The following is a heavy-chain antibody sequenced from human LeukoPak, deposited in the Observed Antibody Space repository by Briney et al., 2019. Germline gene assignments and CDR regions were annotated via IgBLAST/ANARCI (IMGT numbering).Heavy chain of an antibody. D-gene: IGHD1-1*01. CDR2: IHHSGNT. J-gene: IGHJ4*02. Sequence: SETLSLTCAVSGYSIRNGYYWGWIRQPPGKGLEWIRSIHHSGNTYYNPSLNSRVTISVDTSKNQFSLKLSSVTAAVTALYYCASFAGPPPYYFDYWGQGTLVTVSS. V-gene: IGHV4-38-2*01. CDR3: ASFAGPPPYYFDY. CDR1: GYSIRNGYY.